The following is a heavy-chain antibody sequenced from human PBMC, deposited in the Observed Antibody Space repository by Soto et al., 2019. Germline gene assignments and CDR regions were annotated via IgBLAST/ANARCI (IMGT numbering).Heavy chain of an antibody. J-gene: IGHJ5*02. V-gene: IGHV3-74*01. D-gene: IGHD2-2*01. CDR2: INSDGSST. Sequence: PGGSLRLSCAASGFTFSSYWMYWVRQAPGKGVVWVSRINSDGSSTSYPDSVKGRFTISRDNAKNTLYLQMNSLRAEDTALYYCARLTRGYCSSSSRPNWFDPWGQGTLVTVSS. CDR3: ARLTRGYCSSSSRPNWFDP. CDR1: GFTFSSYW.